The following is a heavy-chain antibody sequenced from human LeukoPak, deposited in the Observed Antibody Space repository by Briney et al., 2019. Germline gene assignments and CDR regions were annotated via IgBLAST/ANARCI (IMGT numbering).Heavy chain of an antibody. CDR2: ISNNGDST. J-gene: IGHJ4*02. CDR3: VKLAWD. D-gene: IGHD7-27*01. Sequence: PGGPLRLSCSASGFSFSSCDMHWVRQAPGKGLEYISVISNNGDSTYYSDSVKGRFTISRDNSTNTLYLQMSSLKPEDTAVYYCVKLAWDWGEGTRVTVSS. CDR1: GFSFSSCD. V-gene: IGHV3-64D*06.